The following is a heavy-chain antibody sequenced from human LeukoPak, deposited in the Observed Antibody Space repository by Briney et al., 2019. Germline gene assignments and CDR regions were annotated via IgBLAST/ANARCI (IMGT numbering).Heavy chain of an antibody. V-gene: IGHV3-23*01. CDR1: GITLSNYG. D-gene: IGHD3-10*01. CDR3: AKRGVVIRVFLVGFHKEAYYFDS. CDR2: LSGSGGGT. J-gene: IGHJ4*02. Sequence: GGSLRLSCAVSGITLSNYGMSWVRQAPGKGLEWVAGLSGSGGGTNYADSVQGRFTISRDNPKNTLYLQMNSLRAEDTAVYFCAKRGVVIRVFLVGFHKEAYYFDSWGQGALVAVSS.